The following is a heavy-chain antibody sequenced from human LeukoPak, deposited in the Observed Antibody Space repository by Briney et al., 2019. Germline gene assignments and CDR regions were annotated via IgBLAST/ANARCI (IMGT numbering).Heavy chain of an antibody. CDR3: ARVGLRGPYFDY. V-gene: IGHV4-34*01. CDR2: INHSGST. CDR1: GGSLSSYY. Sequence: NPSETLSLTCTVSGGSLSSYYWSWIRQPPGKGLEWIGEINHSGSTNYNPSLKSRVTISVDTSKNQFSLKLSSVTAADTAVYYCARVGLRGPYFDYWGQGTLVTVSS. D-gene: IGHD3-16*01. J-gene: IGHJ4*02.